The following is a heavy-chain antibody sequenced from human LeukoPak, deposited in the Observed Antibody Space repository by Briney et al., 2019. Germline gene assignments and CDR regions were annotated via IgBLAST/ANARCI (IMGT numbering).Heavy chain of an antibody. D-gene: IGHD2-8*01. V-gene: IGHV1-69-2*01. CDR1: GYTFTVYY. J-gene: IGHJ5*02. CDR2: VDPEDGET. Sequence: GATVKISCKASGYTFTVYYMHWVQQAPGKGLEWMGRVDPEDGETIYAEKFQGRVTITADTSTDTAYMELSSLRSEDTAVYYCATVPYCTNGVCSTGHWFDPWGQGTLVTVSS. CDR3: ATVPYCTNGVCSTGHWFDP.